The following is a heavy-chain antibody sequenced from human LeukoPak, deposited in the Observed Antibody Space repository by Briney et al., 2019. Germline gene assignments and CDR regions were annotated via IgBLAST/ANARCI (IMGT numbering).Heavy chain of an antibody. CDR3: ARNRYYYDSRNYGVPNWFDP. J-gene: IGHJ5*02. D-gene: IGHD3-10*01. V-gene: IGHV4-34*01. Sequence: PSETLSLTCAVYGGSFSGYYWSWIRQPPGKGLEWIGEINHSGSTNYNPSLKSRVTISVHTSKNQFSLRLSSVTAADTAVYYCARNRYYYDSRNYGVPNWFDPWGQGTLVTVSS. CDR1: GGSFSGYY. CDR2: INHSGST.